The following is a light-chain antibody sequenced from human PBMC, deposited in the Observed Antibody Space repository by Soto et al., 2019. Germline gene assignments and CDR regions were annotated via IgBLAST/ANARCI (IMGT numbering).Light chain of an antibody. CDR2: GAS. CDR1: QSISSSY. V-gene: IGKV3-20*01. Sequence: EIVLTQSPGTLSLSPGERATLSCRASQSISSSYLAWYQQKPGQAPRLLIYGASSRATGIPDRFSGSGSGTDFTLTISRLEPEYFAVYYCQQYGGSPLTFGGGTKVEIK. J-gene: IGKJ4*02. CDR3: QQYGGSPLT.